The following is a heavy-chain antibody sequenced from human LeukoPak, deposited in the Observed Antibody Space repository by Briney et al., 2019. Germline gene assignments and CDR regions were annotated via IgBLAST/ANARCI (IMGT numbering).Heavy chain of an antibody. J-gene: IGHJ5*02. CDR2: TYYRSTWYN. V-gene: IGHV6-1*01. Sequence: SQTLSLTCAISGDSVSSNSVSWNWIRQSPSRGLEWLGRTYYRSTWYNDYAVSVRGRITVNPDTSKNQFSLHLNSVTPEDTAVYYCARRLTQYDCFDPWGQGILVTVSS. CDR1: GDSVSSNSVS. D-gene: IGHD2-2*01. CDR3: ARRLTQYDCFDP.